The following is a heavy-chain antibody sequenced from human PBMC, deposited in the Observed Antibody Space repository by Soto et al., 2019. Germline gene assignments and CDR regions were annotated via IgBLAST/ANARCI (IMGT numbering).Heavy chain of an antibody. D-gene: IGHD6-13*01. CDR2: ISYDGSNK. CDR1: GFTFSSYG. J-gene: IGHJ6*02. V-gene: IGHV3-30*03. CDR3: AREVKGAADYYYYGMDV. Sequence: GGSLRLSCAASGFTFSSYGMHWVRQAPGKGLEWVAVISYDGSNKYYADSVKGRFTISRDNSKNTLYLQMSSLRAEDTAVYYCAREVKGAADYYYYGMDVWGQGTTVTVSS.